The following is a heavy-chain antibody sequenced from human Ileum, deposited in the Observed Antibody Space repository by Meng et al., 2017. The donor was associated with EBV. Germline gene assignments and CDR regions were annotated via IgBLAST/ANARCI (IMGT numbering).Heavy chain of an antibody. D-gene: IGHD1-26*01. J-gene: IGHJ4*02. CDR2: VNYNGDS. CDR1: GASVTSSGYY. CDR3: ARDLRVGGAFDY. Sequence: HVQIHQADPGLVRPSETLSRTCTVSGASVTSSGYYWSWLRQSPGKGLEWLGYVNYNGDSTYNPSLKSRVTIFIDTSKKQFYLNLTSATAADTAIYYCARDLRVGGAFDYWGQGTLVTVSS. V-gene: IGHV4-61*08.